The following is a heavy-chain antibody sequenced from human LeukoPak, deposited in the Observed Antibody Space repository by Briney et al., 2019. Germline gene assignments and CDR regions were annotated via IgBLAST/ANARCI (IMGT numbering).Heavy chain of an antibody. CDR3: ARERFLPSVLQYHNWFDP. V-gene: IGHV1-2*04. D-gene: IGHD4-11*01. CDR2: IDPHSGDT. Sequence: GESLKISCKGSGYSFTSYWIGWVRQAPGQGLEWMGWIDPHSGDTNYAQRFQGWVTMTRDTSISTAYMELSRLKSDDTAVYYCARERFLPSVLQYHNWFDPWGQGTLVTVSS. J-gene: IGHJ5*02. CDR1: GYSFTSYW.